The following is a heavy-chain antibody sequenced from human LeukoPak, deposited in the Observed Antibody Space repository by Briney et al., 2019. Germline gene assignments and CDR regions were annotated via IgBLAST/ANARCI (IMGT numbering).Heavy chain of an antibody. CDR2: TYYRSKWYN. J-gene: IGHJ6*02. V-gene: IGHV6-1*01. CDR3: VGPTPVDV. CDR1: GDSVSSNRAA. Sequence: SQTLSLTCVISGDSVSSNRAAWNWVRQSPSRGLEWLGRTYYRSKWYNDYAVSVRGRITINPDTSKNQFSLQLQPVTPEDTAVYYCVGPTPVDVWGQGTTVTVSS.